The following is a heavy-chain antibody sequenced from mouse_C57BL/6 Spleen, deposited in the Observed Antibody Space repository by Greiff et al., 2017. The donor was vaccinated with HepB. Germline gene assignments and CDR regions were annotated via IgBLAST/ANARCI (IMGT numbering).Heavy chain of an antibody. Sequence: VKLQQPGAELVKPGASVKLSCKASGYTFTSYWMQWVKQRPGQGLEWIGEIDPSDSYTNYNQKFKGKATLTVDTSSSTAYMQLSSLTSEDSAVYYCAIGGLTTVDWGQGTPLTVSS. D-gene: IGHD1-1*01. V-gene: IGHV1-50*01. CDR2: IDPSDSYT. J-gene: IGHJ2*01. CDR3: AIGGLTTVD. CDR1: GYTFTSYW.